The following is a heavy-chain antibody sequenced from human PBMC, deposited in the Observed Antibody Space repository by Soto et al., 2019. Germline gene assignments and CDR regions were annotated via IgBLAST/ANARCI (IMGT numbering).Heavy chain of an antibody. J-gene: IGHJ5*02. CDR1: GFTFSDAW. CDR2: IKSKTNGGTT. D-gene: IGHD1-26*01. Sequence: GGSLRFSCAASGFTFSDAWMSWVRQAPGKGLEWVGRIKSKTNGGTTDYAGPVKGRFTISRDDSKRTLYVQMNSLKTEDTAIYYCITLIPKGKWELGPWGHGTLVTVSS. V-gene: IGHV3-15*05. CDR3: ITLIPKGKWELGP.